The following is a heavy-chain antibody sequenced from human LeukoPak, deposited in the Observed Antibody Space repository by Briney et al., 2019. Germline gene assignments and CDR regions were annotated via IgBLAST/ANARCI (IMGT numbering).Heavy chain of an antibody. CDR3: AREAVAGINDGFDP. CDR2: INAGNGNT. D-gene: IGHD6-19*01. Sequence: ASVKVSCKASGGTFSSYAISWVRQAPGQRLEWMGWINAGNGNTKYSQKFQGRVTITRDTSASTAHMELSSLRSEDTAVYYCAREAVAGINDGFDPWGQGTLVTVSS. J-gene: IGHJ5*02. CDR1: GGTFSSYA. V-gene: IGHV1-3*01.